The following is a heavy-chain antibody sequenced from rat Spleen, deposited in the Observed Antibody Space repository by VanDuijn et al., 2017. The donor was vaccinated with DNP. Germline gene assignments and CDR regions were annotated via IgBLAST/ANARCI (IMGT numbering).Heavy chain of an antibody. J-gene: IGHJ2*01. CDR1: GFTFSDYY. V-gene: IGHV5-22*01. CDR3: ARQVWAFDY. CDR2: ISYDGSST. Sequence: EVHLVESDGGLVQPGRSLKLSCAASGFTFSDYYMAWVRQAPTKGLEWVATISYDGSSTYYGDSVKGRFTISRDNAKSTLYLQMNSLRSEDTATYYCARQVWAFDYWGQGVMVTVSS. D-gene: IGHD1-7*01.